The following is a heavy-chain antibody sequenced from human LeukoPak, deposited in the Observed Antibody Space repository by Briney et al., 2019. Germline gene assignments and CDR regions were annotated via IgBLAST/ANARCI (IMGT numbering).Heavy chain of an antibody. CDR2: INPSGGST. CDR1: GYTFTSYY. J-gene: IGHJ4*02. Sequence: ASVKVSCKASGYTFTSYYMHWARQAPGQGLEWMGIINPSGGSTSYAQKFQGRVTMTRDTSTSTVYMELSSLRSEDTAVYYCARDHSSSWYQALYYFDYWGQGTLVTVSS. D-gene: IGHD6-13*01. V-gene: IGHV1-46*01. CDR3: ARDHSSSWYQALYYFDY.